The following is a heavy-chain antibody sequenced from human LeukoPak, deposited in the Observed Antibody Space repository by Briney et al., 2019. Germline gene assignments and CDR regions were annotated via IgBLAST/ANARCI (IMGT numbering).Heavy chain of an antibody. Sequence: ASVKVSCKASGYTFTGYYMHWVRQAPGQGREWMGRINPNSGGTNYAQKFQGRVTMTRDTSISTAYMELSRLRSDDTAVYYCARNDWNDPDNDYWGQGTLVTVSS. J-gene: IGHJ4*02. V-gene: IGHV1-2*06. CDR2: INPNSGGT. CDR3: ARNDWNDPDNDY. D-gene: IGHD1-1*01. CDR1: GYTFTGYY.